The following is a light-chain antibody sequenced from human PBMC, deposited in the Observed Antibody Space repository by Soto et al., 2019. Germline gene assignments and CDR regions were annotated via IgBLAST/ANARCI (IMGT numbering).Light chain of an antibody. Sequence: IVLTQSPGTLSLSPGERATISCRASQSVSSSYLAWYQQKPGQAPRLLIYGAYSRATGITDRFSGSGSGTDFTLTISRLEPEDFAVYYCQQYGSSQITVGPGTRLEIK. CDR3: QQYGSSQIT. CDR2: GAY. V-gene: IGKV3-20*01. J-gene: IGKJ5*01. CDR1: QSVSSSY.